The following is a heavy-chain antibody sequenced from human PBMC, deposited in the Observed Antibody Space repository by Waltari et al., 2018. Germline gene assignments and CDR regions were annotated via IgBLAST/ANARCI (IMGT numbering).Heavy chain of an antibody. D-gene: IGHD6-13*01. Sequence: QVQLQESGPGLVKPSETLSLTCTVSGGSISSYSWSWIRQPPGKGLEWIGYISYSGNPNYNPSLQSRVTISLDTSKNQFSLNLSSVTAADTAVYYCARRGGYSSPDLYWGQGTLVTVSS. CDR3: ARRGGYSSPDLY. J-gene: IGHJ4*02. CDR2: ISYSGNP. CDR1: GGSISSYS. V-gene: IGHV4-59*08.